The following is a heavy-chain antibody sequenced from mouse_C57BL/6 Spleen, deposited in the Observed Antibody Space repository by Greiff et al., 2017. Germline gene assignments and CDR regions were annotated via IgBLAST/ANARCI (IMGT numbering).Heavy chain of an antibody. Sequence: QVHVKQPGAELVRPGSSVKLSCKASGYTFTSYWMHWVKQRPIQGLEWIGNIDPSDSETHYNQKFKDKATLTVDKSSSTACMQLSSLTSEDSAVYYCARGWSRGYFDVWGTGTTVTVSS. CDR3: ARGWSRGYFDV. D-gene: IGHD2-3*01. CDR2: IDPSDSET. J-gene: IGHJ1*03. V-gene: IGHV1-52*01. CDR1: GYTFTSYW.